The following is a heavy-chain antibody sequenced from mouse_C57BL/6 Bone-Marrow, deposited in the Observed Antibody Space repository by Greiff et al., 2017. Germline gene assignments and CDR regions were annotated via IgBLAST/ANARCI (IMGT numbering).Heavy chain of an antibody. CDR1: GYSFTDYN. V-gene: IGHV1-39*01. CDR3: ARKVGSSLYFDY. Sequence: EVQLVESGPELVKPGASVKISCKASGYSFTDYNMNWVKQSNGKSLEWIGVINPNYGTTSYNQQFKGKATLTVDQSSSTAYMQLNSLTSEDSAVYYCARKVGSSLYFDYWGKGTTLTVSS. J-gene: IGHJ2*01. D-gene: IGHD1-1*01. CDR2: INPNYGTT.